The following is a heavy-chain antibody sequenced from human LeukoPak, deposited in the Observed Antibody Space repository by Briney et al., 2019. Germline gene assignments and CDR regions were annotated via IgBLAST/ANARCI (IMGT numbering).Heavy chain of an antibody. CDR1: GFTFSSYA. CDR2: ISYDGSNK. J-gene: IGHJ4*02. Sequence: GGSLRLSCAASGFTFSSYAMHWVRQAPGKGLEWVAVISYDGSNKYYADSVKGRFTISRDNSKNALYLQMNSLRAEDTAVYYCARDPGYFDYWGQGTLVTVSS. V-gene: IGHV3-30*14. CDR3: ARDPGYFDY. D-gene: IGHD3-22*01.